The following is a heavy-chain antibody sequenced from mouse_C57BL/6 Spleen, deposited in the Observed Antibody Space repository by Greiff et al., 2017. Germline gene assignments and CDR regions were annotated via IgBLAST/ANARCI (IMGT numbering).Heavy chain of an antibody. V-gene: IGHV1-5*01. J-gene: IGHJ4*01. D-gene: IGHD2-13*01. Sequence: EVQLVESGTVLARPGASVKMSCTTSGSTFTSYWMHWVKQRPGQGLEWIGAIYPGNNDTSYNQKFKGKAKLTAVTSASTAYMELSSRTNEDSAVYYCTIGDYATYAMDYWGQGTSVTVSS. CDR1: GSTFTSYW. CDR3: TIGDYATYAMDY. CDR2: IYPGNNDT.